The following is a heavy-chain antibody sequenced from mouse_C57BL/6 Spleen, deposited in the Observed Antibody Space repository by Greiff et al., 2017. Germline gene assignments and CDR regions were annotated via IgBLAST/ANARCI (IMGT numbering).Heavy chain of an antibody. CDR3: ARPPRIYYYGSRAWCAY. Sequence: EVQLQESGGGLVKPGGSLKLSCAASGFTFSDYGMHWVRQAPEKGLEWVAYISSGSSTIYYADPVKGRFTISRDNAKNTLFLQMTSLRSEDTAMYYCARPPRIYYYGSRAWCAYWGQGTLVTVSA. CDR1: GFTFSDYG. J-gene: IGHJ3*01. CDR2: ISSGSSTI. D-gene: IGHD1-1*01. V-gene: IGHV5-17*01.